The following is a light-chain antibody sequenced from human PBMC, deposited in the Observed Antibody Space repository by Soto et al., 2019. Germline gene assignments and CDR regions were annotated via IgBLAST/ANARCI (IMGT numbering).Light chain of an antibody. Sequence: DIQMTQSPSSLSASVGDRVTITCQASQDISDYLNWYHQKPGKAPKFLIYDASYLETGFPSRFSGRGSGTAFSFTISSLQPEDIGTYYCQPYHSLPFIFGAGTTVDIK. J-gene: IGKJ3*01. CDR1: QDISDY. CDR2: DAS. V-gene: IGKV1-33*01. CDR3: QPYHSLPFI.